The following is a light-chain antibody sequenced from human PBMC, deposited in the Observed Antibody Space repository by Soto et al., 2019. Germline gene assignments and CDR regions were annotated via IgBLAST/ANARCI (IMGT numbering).Light chain of an antibody. CDR1: SSNIGNNY. J-gene: IGLJ1*01. CDR3: GTWDSSLSDYV. V-gene: IGLV1-51*01. CDR2: DNN. Sequence: QSVLTQPPSVSAAPGQKVTISCSGSSSNIGNNYVSWYQQLPGTAPKLLIYDNNKRPSGTPDRFSDSKSGTSATLAITGLQTGDDADYYCGTWDSSLSDYVFGTGTKVT.